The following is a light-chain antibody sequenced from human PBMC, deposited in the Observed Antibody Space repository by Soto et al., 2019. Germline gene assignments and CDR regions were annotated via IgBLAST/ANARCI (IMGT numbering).Light chain of an antibody. CDR2: DAS. CDR1: QDITNS. Sequence: DIQMTQSPSSLSASIGDRVTITCQASQDITNSLNWYQQKPGKAPNLLIYDASNLESGVPSRFSGSGSRTDFTFTITSLQPEDVATYYCQQYDNLPITFAQGTRLDIK. CDR3: QQYDNLPIT. V-gene: IGKV1-33*01. J-gene: IGKJ5*01.